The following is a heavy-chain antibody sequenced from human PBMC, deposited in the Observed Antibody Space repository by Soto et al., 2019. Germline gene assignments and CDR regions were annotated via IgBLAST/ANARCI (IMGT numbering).Heavy chain of an antibody. CDR2: IIPILGIA. D-gene: IGHD1-1*01. J-gene: IGHJ2*01. Sequence: SVKVSCKASGGTFSSYTISWVRQAPGQGLEWMGRIIPILGIANYAQKFQGRVTITADKSTSTAYMELSSLRSEDTAVYYCAREGDDVPYWYFDLWGRGTLATVSS. V-gene: IGHV1-69*04. CDR1: GGTFSSYT. CDR3: AREGDDVPYWYFDL.